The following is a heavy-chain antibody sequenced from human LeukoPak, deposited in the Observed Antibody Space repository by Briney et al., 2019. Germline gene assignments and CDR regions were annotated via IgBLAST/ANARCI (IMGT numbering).Heavy chain of an antibody. CDR2: IHTSGST. CDR3: AREGRYSGYVDY. CDR1: GGSISGYY. Sequence: SSETLSLTCTVSGGSISGYYWTWIRQPAGKGLEWFGRIHTSGSTNYNPSLQSRVTMSVDTAKNQFSLKVTSVTAADTAVYYCAREGRYSGYVDYWGQGTLATVSS. V-gene: IGHV4-4*07. D-gene: IGHD5-12*01. J-gene: IGHJ4*02.